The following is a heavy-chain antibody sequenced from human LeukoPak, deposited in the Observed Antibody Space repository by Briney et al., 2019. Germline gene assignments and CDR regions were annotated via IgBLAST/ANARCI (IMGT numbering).Heavy chain of an antibody. D-gene: IGHD3-10*01. CDR3: ARHGFDPVQNVAHWYFDL. CDR2: ISYSGNT. Sequence: PSETLSLTCSVSDDSISTYYWTWIRQPPGKGLEWIAEISYSGNTNYNPSLKSRVTIGTSKNEISLNLTSVTAADTAVYYCARHGFDPVQNVAHWYFDLWGRGTLVTVSS. CDR1: DDSISTYY. J-gene: IGHJ2*01. V-gene: IGHV4-34*01.